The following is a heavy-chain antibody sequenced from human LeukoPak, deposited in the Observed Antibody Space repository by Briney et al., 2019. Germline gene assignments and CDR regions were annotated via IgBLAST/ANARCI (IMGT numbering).Heavy chain of an antibody. D-gene: IGHD2-2*01. CDR1: GGSISGYY. J-gene: IGHJ6*03. CDR3: ARSLPTAMPTSLFGSTNYYYYMDV. CDR2: VFYSGGT. V-gene: IGHV4-59*08. Sequence: PSETLSLTCTVSGGSISGYYWSWIRQPPGKGLEWIGYVFYSGGTLYNPSLKSRVTISVDTSKTQFSLKLTSVTAADTAVYYCARSLPTAMPTSLFGSTNYYYYMDVWGKGTTVTVSS.